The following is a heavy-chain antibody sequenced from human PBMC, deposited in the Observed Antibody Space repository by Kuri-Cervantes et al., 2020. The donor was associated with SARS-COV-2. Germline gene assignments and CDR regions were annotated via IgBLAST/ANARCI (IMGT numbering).Heavy chain of an antibody. CDR1: GYTFTGYY. J-gene: IGHJ4*02. D-gene: IGHD6-13*01. CDR2: INPNSGGT. V-gene: IGHV1-2*02. Sequence: ASVKVSCKASGYTFTGYYMHWVRQAPGQGLEWMGWINPNSGGTNYAQKFQGRVTMTRDTSISTAYMELSRLRSDDTAVYYCARAEYSSSWAPGAFDYWGQGTLVTVSS. CDR3: ARAEYSSSWAPGAFDY.